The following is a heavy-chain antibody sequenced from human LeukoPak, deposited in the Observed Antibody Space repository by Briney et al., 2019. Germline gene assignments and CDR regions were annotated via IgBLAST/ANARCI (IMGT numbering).Heavy chain of an antibody. CDR2: IYYSGST. Sequence: SETLSLTCTVSGGSISSSSYYWGWIRQPPGKGLEWIGSIYYSGSTYYNPSLKSRVTISVDTSKNQFSLKLSSVTAADTAVYYCARLAGYSSSSGGYYFDYWGQGTLVPVSS. CDR1: GGSISSSSYY. V-gene: IGHV4-39*01. D-gene: IGHD6-13*01. CDR3: ARLAGYSSSSGGYYFDY. J-gene: IGHJ4*02.